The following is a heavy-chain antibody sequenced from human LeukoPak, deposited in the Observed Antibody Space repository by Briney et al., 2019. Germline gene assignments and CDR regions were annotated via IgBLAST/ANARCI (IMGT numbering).Heavy chain of an antibody. V-gene: IGHV3-30*02. J-gene: IGHJ6*03. CDR1: GFTFSSYA. CDR2: IRYDGSNK. CDR3: AKDPGYSSGWYSPSWDYYYYYMDV. Sequence: PGGSLRLSCAASGFTFSSYAMHWVRQAPGKGLEWVAFIRYDGSNKYYADSVKGRFTISRDNSKNTLYLQMNSLRAEDTAVYYCAKDPGYSSGWYSPSWDYYYYYMDVWGKGTTVTISS. D-gene: IGHD6-19*01.